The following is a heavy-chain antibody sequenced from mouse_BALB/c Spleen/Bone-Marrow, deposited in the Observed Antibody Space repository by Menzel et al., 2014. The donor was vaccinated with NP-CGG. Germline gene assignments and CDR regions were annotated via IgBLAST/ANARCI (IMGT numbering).Heavy chain of an antibody. J-gene: IGHJ3*01. V-gene: IGHV4-1*02. CDR2: INPHSSTI. D-gene: IGHD1-2*01. Sequence: EVMLVESGGGLVQPGGSLKLSCAASGFDFSRYWMSWVRQAPGKGLEWIGEINPHSSTINYTPSLKDKFIISRDNAKNTLYLQMSKVRSEDTALYYCARLHYCDFFAYWGQGTLVTVSA. CDR3: ARLHYCDFFAY. CDR1: GFDFSRYW.